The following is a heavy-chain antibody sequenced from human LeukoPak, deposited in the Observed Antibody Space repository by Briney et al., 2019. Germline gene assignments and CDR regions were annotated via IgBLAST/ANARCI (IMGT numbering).Heavy chain of an antibody. CDR2: TYYRSKWYN. J-gene: IGHJ5*02. CDR3: ARDAGGYSYGGAVNWFDP. D-gene: IGHD5-18*01. CDR1: GVSVSSNSAA. Sequence: SQTLSLTWAISGVSVSSNSAAWNWIRQSPSRGREWLGRTYYRSKWYNDYAVSVKSRITINPDTSKNQFSLQLNSVTPEDTAVYYCARDAGGYSYGGAVNWFDPWGQGTLVTVSS. V-gene: IGHV6-1*01.